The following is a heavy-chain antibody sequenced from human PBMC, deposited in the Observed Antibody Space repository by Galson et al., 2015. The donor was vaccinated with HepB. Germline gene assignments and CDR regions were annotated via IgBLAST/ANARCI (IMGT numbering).Heavy chain of an antibody. D-gene: IGHD1/OR15-1a*01. CDR1: GGSISTNH. V-gene: IGHV4-59*08. CDR3: VRQSRRWSPSGTTNPCDY. CDR2: VYYTGST. Sequence: SETLSLTCTVSGGSISTNHWSWVRLPPGKGLEWIGNVYYTGSTNYNPSLKTRVTLSVDKSKNQFSLELTSVTAADTAVYFCVRQSRRWSPSGTTNPCDYWGQGTLVTVSS. J-gene: IGHJ4*02.